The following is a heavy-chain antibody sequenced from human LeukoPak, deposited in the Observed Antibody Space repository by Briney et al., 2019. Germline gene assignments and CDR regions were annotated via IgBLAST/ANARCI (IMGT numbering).Heavy chain of an antibody. V-gene: IGHV3-11*01. CDR2: ISGTGSRT. Sequence: GGSLRLSCVASGFSFSDHYMAWIRQAPGKGLEWVSYISGTGSRTYYGDAGKGRSTIARDNAKRLVDLQLNSLSADDAAIYYCARSTVTAAGALDYWGQGILVTVSS. CDR3: ARSTVTAAGALDY. J-gene: IGHJ4*02. CDR1: GFSFSDHY. D-gene: IGHD6-25*01.